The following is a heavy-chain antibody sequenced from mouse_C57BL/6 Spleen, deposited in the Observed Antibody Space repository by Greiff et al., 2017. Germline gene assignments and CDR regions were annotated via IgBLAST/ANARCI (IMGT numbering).Heavy chain of an antibody. V-gene: IGHV1-75*01. Sequence: VQRVESGPELVKPGASVKISCKASGYTFTDYYIIWVKQRPGQGLEWIGWIFPGSGSTYYNEKFKGKATLTVDKSSSTAYMLLSSLTSEDSAVYFCARSYYSNYGYFDYWGQGTTLTVSS. CDR3: ARSYYSNYGYFDY. D-gene: IGHD2-5*01. CDR2: IFPGSGST. J-gene: IGHJ2*01. CDR1: GYTFTDYY.